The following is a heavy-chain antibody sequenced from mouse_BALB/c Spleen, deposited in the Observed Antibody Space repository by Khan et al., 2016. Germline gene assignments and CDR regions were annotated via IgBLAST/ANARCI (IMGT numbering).Heavy chain of an antibody. CDR3: ASGNYWYFDV. Sequence: EVQLQESGPGLVKPSQSLSLTCSVTGYSITSGYYWNWIRQLPGNKLEWMGYISYDGSNNYNPSLKNRISITRDTSKNQFFLKLNSVTTEDTATYYCASGNYWYFDVWGAGTTVTVSS. CDR2: ISYDGSN. J-gene: IGHJ1*01. CDR1: GYSITSGYY. D-gene: IGHD2-1*01. V-gene: IGHV3-6*02.